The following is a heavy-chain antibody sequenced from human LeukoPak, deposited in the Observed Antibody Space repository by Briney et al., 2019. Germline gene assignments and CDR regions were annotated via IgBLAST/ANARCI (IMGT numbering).Heavy chain of an antibody. CDR1: GFIFCSDW. CDR2: INGDASEK. CDR3: ARDHSGYGD. Sequence: GGSLRLSCAASGFIFCSDWMSWVRQAPGKGLEWVANINGDASEKNYVDSVRGRFTIPRDNVKNTLYLQMNGLSAEDTAVYYCARDHSGYGDWGQGTMVTVSS. D-gene: IGHD5-12*01. V-gene: IGHV3-7*04. J-gene: IGHJ4*02.